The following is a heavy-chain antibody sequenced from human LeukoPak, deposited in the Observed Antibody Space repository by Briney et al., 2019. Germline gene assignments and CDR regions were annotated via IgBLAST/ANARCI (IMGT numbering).Heavy chain of an antibody. CDR2: IYYSGST. V-gene: IGHV4-59*08. CDR1: GGSISSYH. CDR3: ARRRAVPGFYYFDY. D-gene: IGHD6-19*01. J-gene: IGHJ4*02. Sequence: ETLSLTCTVSGGSISSYHWTWLRQPPGKGLEWIGYIYYSGSTNYNPSLKSRVTISADTSKNQFSLKLSSLTAADTAVYYCARRRAVPGFYYFDYWGQGTLVTVSS.